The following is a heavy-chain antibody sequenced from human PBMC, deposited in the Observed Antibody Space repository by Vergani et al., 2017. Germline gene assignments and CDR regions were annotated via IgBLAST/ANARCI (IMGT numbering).Heavy chain of an antibody. Sequence: EVQLLESGGGLVQPGGSLRLSCAASGFPFSSSAMSWVRQAPGKGLEWVSAISGSGGSTYYADSVKGRFTISRDNSKNTLYLQMSSLRAEDTAVYYCAKDTTWIQLWLPYWGQGTLVTVSS. D-gene: IGHD5-18*01. J-gene: IGHJ4*02. V-gene: IGHV3-23*01. CDR1: GFPFSSSA. CDR2: ISGSGGST. CDR3: AKDTTWIQLWLPY.